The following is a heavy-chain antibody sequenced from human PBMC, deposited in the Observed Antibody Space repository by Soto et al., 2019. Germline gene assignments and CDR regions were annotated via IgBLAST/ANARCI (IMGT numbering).Heavy chain of an antibody. J-gene: IGHJ5*02. CDR2: IYYSGST. Sequence: SETLSLTCTVSGGSISSYYWSWIRQPPGKGLEWIGYIYYSGSTNYNPSLKSRVTISVDTSKNQFSLKLSSVTAADTAVYYCARDMTYSVVYGFDPWGQGTLVTVSS. CDR3: ARDMTYSVVYGFDP. V-gene: IGHV4-59*01. CDR1: GGSISSYY. D-gene: IGHD2-21*01.